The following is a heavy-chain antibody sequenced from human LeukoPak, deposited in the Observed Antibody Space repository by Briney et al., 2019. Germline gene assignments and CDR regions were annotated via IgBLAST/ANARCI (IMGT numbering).Heavy chain of an antibody. D-gene: IGHD3-22*01. CDR3: AKVLGYYDSSGYYQEGGFDY. J-gene: IGHJ4*02. CDR1: GFTFDDYA. Sequence: GGSLRLSCAASGFTFDDYAMHWVRHAPGKGLEWVSLISGDGGSTYYADSVKGRFTISRDNSKNSLYLQMNSLRTEDTALYYCAKVLGYYDSSGYYQEGGFDYWGQGTLVTVSS. V-gene: IGHV3-43*02. CDR2: ISGDGGST.